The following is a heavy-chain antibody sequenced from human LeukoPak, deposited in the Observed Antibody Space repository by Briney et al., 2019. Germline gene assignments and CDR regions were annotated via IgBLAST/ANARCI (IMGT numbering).Heavy chain of an antibody. CDR2: ISGSGGST. V-gene: IGHV3-23*01. D-gene: IGHD3-22*01. Sequence: GGSLRLSCAASGFTFSSYAMSWVRQAPGKGLEWVSAISGSGGSTYYADSVKGRFTISRDNSKNTLYLQMNSLRAEDTAVYYCASYDSSGYYYRRLPYYFDYRGQGTLVTVSS. CDR1: GFTFSSYA. CDR3: ASYDSSGYYYRRLPYYFDY. J-gene: IGHJ4*02.